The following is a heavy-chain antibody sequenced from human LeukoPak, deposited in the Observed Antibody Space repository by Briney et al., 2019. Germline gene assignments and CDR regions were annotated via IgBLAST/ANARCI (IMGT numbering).Heavy chain of an antibody. V-gene: IGHV3-21*01. CDR2: ISSSSSYI. CDR3: ARDQSGPHARDILTGYSRYYFDY. J-gene: IGHJ4*02. D-gene: IGHD3-9*01. Sequence: GGSLRLSCAASGFTFSSYSMNWVRQAPGKGLEWVSSISSSSSYIYYADSVKGRFTISRDNAKNSLYLQMNSLRAEDTAVYYCARDQSGPHARDILTGYSRYYFDYWGQGTLVTVSS. CDR1: GFTFSSYS.